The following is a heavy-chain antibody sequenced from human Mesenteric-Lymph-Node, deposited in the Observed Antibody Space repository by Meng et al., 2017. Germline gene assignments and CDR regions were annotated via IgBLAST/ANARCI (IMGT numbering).Heavy chain of an antibody. J-gene: IGHJ5*02. CDR3: AKESTYYDILTGYYMNWFDP. CDR1: GFTFSSYC. CDR2: IKQDGSEK. D-gene: IGHD3-9*01. Sequence: GESLKISCAASGFTFSSYCMSWVRQAPGKGLEWVANIKQDGSEKYYVEYVKGRFTISRDNSKNTLYLQMNSLRAEDTAVYYCAKESTYYDILTGYYMNWFDPWGQGTLVTVSS. V-gene: IGHV3-7*03.